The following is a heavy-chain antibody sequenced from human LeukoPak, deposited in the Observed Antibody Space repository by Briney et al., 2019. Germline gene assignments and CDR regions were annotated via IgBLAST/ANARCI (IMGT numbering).Heavy chain of an antibody. V-gene: IGHV4-39*01. Sequence: SETLSLTCTVSGGSISSSNYFWGWIRQPPGKGLEWIGNIYYSGSTYYNPSLKSRVTISLDTSKNQLSLQLSSVTVADTAVYYCARQLYSSTTVWGQGTTVTVSS. D-gene: IGHD6-13*01. J-gene: IGHJ6*02. CDR3: ARQLYSSTTV. CDR1: GGSISSSNYF. CDR2: IYYSGST.